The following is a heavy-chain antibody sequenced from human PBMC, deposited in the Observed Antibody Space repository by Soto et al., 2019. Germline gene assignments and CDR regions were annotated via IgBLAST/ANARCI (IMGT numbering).Heavy chain of an antibody. CDR1: GFTFSSYA. Sequence: GGFLRLSCAASGFTFSSYAMSWVRQAPGKGLEWFSAISGSGGSTYYADSVKGRFTISRDNSKNTLYLQMNSLRAEDTAVYYCAKCSGGSCYYFDYWGQGTLVTVSS. V-gene: IGHV3-23*01. CDR3: AKCSGGSCYYFDY. J-gene: IGHJ4*02. D-gene: IGHD2-15*01. CDR2: ISGSGGST.